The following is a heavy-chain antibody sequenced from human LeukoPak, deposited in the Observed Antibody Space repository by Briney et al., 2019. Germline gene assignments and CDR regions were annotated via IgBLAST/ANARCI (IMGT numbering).Heavy chain of an antibody. D-gene: IGHD6-25*01. CDR3: ARLADYYYYMDV. CDR1: GGSISSRSYY. CDR2: IYHSGST. V-gene: IGHV4-39*07. Sequence: PSETLSLTCTVSGGSISSRSYYWGWIRQPQGKGLEWIGSIYHSGSTYYNPSPKSRVTISVDTSKKQFSLRLNSVTAADTVVYYCARLADYYYYMDVWGKGTTVTVSS. J-gene: IGHJ6*03.